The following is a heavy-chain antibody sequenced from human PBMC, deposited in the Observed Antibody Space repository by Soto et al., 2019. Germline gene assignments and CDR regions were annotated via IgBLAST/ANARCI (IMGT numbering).Heavy chain of an antibody. CDR3: VKDLLPRMTTLRFDY. J-gene: IGHJ4*02. CDR2: ISGSGGST. D-gene: IGHD4-4*01. CDR1: GFTFSSYA. V-gene: IGHV3-23*01. Sequence: GGSLRLSCAASGFTFSSYAMSWVRQAPGKGLEWVSAISGSGGSTYYADSVKGRFTISRDNSKNTLYLQMNRLRAEDTAVYYCVKDLLPRMTTLRFDYWGQGTLVTVSS.